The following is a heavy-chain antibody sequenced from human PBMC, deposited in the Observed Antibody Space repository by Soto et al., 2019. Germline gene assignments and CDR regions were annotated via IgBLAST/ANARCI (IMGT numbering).Heavy chain of an antibody. CDR2: IWYDGSNK. V-gene: IGHV3-33*01. CDR1: LFTFSSYG. J-gene: IGHJ4*02. Sequence: SLRLSWSSSLFTFSSYGMQLVRQAPGKGLEWVAVIWYDGSNKYYADSVKGRFTISRDNSKNTLYLQMNSLRAEDTAVYYCARDRYSTEYWGQGTLVTVSS. D-gene: IGHD3-16*02. CDR3: ARDRYSTEY.